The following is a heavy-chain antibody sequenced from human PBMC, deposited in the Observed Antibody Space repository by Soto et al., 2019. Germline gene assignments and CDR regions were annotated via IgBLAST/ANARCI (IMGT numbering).Heavy chain of an antibody. CDR3: ARDSGSSWYSSLSYFDY. J-gene: IGHJ4*02. D-gene: IGHD6-13*01. CDR1: GFTFCSYG. Sequence: PGGFLRLSCAASGFTFCSYGVHWVRQAPGKGLEWVAVIWYDGSNKYYADSVKGRFTISRDNSKNTLYLQMNSLRAEDTAVYYCARDSGSSWYSSLSYFDYWGQGTLVTVSS. V-gene: IGHV3-33*08. CDR2: IWYDGSNK.